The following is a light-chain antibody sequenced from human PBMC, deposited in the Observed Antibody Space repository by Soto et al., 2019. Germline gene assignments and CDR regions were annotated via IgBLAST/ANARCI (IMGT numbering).Light chain of an antibody. J-gene: IGKJ1*01. CDR2: DAS. Sequence: DIQMTHSPSSLSASVGARDTITSQASQGITNYLNWYQQKPGQAPKLLIYDASALETGVPSRFSGSGSGTDFTFTISSLQPEDIATYFLQQYDDLPPTFVPGTKVEIK. V-gene: IGKV1-33*01. CDR3: QQYDDLPPT. CDR1: QGITNY.